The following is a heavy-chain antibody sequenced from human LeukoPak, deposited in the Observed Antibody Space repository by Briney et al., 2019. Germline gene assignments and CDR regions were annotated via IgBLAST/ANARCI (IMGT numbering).Heavy chain of an antibody. CDR3: ASRGDYSNYVGSLGY. CDR2: IYYSGST. J-gene: IGHJ4*02. CDR1: GGSISSSSYY. D-gene: IGHD4-11*01. Sequence: SETLSLTCTVSGGSISSSSYYWGWIRQPPGKGLEWIGSIYYSGSTYYNPPLKSRVTISVDTSKNQFSLKLSSVTAADTAVYYCASRGDYSNYVGSLGYWGQGTLVTVSS. V-gene: IGHV4-39*01.